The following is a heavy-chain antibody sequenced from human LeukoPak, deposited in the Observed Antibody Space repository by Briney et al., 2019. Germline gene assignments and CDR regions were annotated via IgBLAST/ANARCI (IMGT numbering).Heavy chain of an antibody. CDR2: IASDGSST. CDR3: ARGRPHGNDY. D-gene: IGHD4-23*01. V-gene: IGHV3-74*01. CDR1: GFTFSTYW. J-gene: IGHJ4*02. Sequence: GGSLRLSCAASGFTFSTYWMNWVRQAPGKGLVWVSRIASDGSSTTYADSVKGRFSISRDNAKNTLYLQMNSLRVEDTAVYYCARGRPHGNDYWGQGTLVTVSS.